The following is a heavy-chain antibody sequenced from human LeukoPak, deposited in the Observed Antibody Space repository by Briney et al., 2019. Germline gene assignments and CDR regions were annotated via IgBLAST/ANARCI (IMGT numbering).Heavy chain of an antibody. CDR1: GGSISSYY. J-gene: IGHJ4*02. Sequence: TSETLSLTCTVSGGSISSYYWSWIRQPAGKGLEWIGRFHTTGSTNYNPSLKSRVTMSEDTSKNQFSLKLSSVTAADTAVYYCARHAAADSTRDSSGYYYYFDYWGQGTLVTVSS. V-gene: IGHV4-4*07. CDR3: ARHAAADSTRDSSGYYYYFDY. CDR2: FHTTGST. D-gene: IGHD3-22*01.